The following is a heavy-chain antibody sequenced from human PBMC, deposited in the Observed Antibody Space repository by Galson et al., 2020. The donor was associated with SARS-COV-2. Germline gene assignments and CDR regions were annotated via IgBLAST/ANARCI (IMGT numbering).Heavy chain of an antibody. CDR2: ISHSGGT. CDR1: GTSISSGSYS. J-gene: IGHJ3*02. Sequence: SETLSLTCAVSGTSISSGSYSWNWIRQPPGKGLEWIGYISHSGGTYYNPSLKSRVTISGDRSKNQFSLRLSSVTAADTAVYYCARLHYGVYAPEAFDSWGPGTRVT. CDR3: ARLHYGVYAPEAFDS. V-gene: IGHV4-30-2*01. D-gene: IGHD4-17*01.